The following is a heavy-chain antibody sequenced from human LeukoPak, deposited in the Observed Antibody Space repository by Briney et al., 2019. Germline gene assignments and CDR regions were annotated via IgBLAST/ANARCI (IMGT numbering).Heavy chain of an antibody. V-gene: IGHV3-15*01. J-gene: IGHJ4*02. Sequence: PGGSLRLSCTASGFNFRNAWMCWVRQAPGKGLEWVGLIRSDSDGGVTQYGTPVKGRFTISRDDSKDTVYLQMNSLKTEDTAVYYCARTYSSSWSATYFDYWGQGILVTVSS. D-gene: IGHD6-13*01. CDR1: GFNFRNAW. CDR2: IRSDSDGGVT. CDR3: ARTYSSSWSATYFDY.